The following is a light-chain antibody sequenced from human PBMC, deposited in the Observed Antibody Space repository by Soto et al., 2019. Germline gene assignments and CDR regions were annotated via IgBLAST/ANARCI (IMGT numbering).Light chain of an antibody. Sequence: DIQMTQSPSTLSASVGDRVTITCRASQTISNWLAWYKQKPGKAPKLLIYDASSLESGVPSRFSGSGSGTEFTLTISSLQPDDFATYYCQQYNSYWPTFGQGTKVDXK. J-gene: IGKJ1*01. CDR2: DAS. V-gene: IGKV1-5*01. CDR3: QQYNSYWPT. CDR1: QTISNW.